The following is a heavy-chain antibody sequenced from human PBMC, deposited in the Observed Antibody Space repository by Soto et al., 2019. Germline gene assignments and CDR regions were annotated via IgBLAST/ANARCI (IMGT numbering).Heavy chain of an antibody. CDR2: IYYSGST. D-gene: IGHD3-22*01. CDR1: GGSISSGGYY. V-gene: IGHV4-31*03. Sequence: SETLSLTCTVSGGSISSGGYYWSWIRQHPGKGLEWIGYIYYSGSTYYNPSLKSRVTISVDTSKNQFSLKLSSVTAADTAVYYCARMGDSSGIRSDYRGPGTLDTVSS. CDR3: ARMGDSSGIRSDY. J-gene: IGHJ4*02.